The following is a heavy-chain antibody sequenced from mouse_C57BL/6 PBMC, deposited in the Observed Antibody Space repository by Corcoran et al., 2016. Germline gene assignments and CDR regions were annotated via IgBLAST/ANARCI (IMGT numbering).Heavy chain of an antibody. CDR3: ARRQLRLRGGAMDY. Sequence: QVQLQQSGPELVKPGASVKISCKASGYTFTDYYINWVKQRPGQGLEWIGWIFPGSGSTYYNEKFKGKATLTVDKSSSTDYMLLSSLTSEDSAVYFCARRQLRLRGGAMDYWVQGTSVTVSS. CDR1: GYTFTDYY. J-gene: IGHJ4*01. CDR2: IFPGSGST. D-gene: IGHD3-2*02. V-gene: IGHV1-75*01.